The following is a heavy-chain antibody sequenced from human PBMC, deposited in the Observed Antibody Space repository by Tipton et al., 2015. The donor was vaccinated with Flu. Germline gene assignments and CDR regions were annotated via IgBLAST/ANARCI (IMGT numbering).Heavy chain of an antibody. J-gene: IGHJ3*02. CDR3: ARTRGYDAFDI. D-gene: IGHD5-12*01. V-gene: IGHV4-34*01. CDR1: GGSFSGYY. Sequence: TLSLTCAVYGGSFSGYYWSWIRQPPGKGLEWIGEINHSGSTYYNPSLKSRVTISVDTSKNQFSLKLSSVTAADTAVYYCARTRGYDAFDIWGQGTMVTVSS. CDR2: INHSGST.